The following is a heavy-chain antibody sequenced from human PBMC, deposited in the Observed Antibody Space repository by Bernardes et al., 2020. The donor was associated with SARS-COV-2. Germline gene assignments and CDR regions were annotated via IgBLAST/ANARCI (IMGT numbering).Heavy chain of an antibody. CDR2: ISYDGSKK. V-gene: IGHV3-30*18. Sequence: GGSLRLSCAASGFTFSNYGMHWVRQAPGKGLEWVAVISYDGSKKYYADSVRGRFTISRDKFKNTLYLQMNSLGPEDTAVYYCAKDLRAMMTGSYFGGDSWGQGTLVTVSS. CDR1: GFTFSNYG. J-gene: IGHJ4*02. D-gene: IGHD1-26*01. CDR3: AKDLRAMMTGSYFGGDS.